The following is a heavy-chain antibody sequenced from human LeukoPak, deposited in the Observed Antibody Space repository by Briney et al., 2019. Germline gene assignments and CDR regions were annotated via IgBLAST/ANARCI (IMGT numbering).Heavy chain of an antibody. Sequence: SETLSVTCTVSGGSISDINYCWGWIRQPPGKGLEWIASIYYSGSTYYNPSLKSRVTISVDTSKKQFSLKLSSVTAADTAVYYCARIDFYGSGNYYFDYWGQGTLVTVSS. D-gene: IGHD3-10*01. CDR3: ARIDFYGSGNYYFDY. CDR1: GGSISDINYC. V-gene: IGHV4-39*01. J-gene: IGHJ4*02. CDR2: IYYSGST.